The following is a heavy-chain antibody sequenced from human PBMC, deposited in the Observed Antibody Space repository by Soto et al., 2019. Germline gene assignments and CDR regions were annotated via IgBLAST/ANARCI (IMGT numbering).Heavy chain of an antibody. J-gene: IGHJ6*02. Sequence: QVQLVESGGGVVQPGRSLRLSCAASGFTFSSYAMHWVRQAPGKGLEWVAVISYDGSNKYYADYVKGRFTISRDNCKNTLYLQMNSLRAEDTAVYYCARDRSPGGYCSSTSCYYYGMDVWGQGTTVTVSS. V-gene: IGHV3-30-3*01. CDR1: GFTFSSYA. D-gene: IGHD2-2*01. CDR2: ISYDGSNK. CDR3: ARDRSPGGYCSSTSCYYYGMDV.